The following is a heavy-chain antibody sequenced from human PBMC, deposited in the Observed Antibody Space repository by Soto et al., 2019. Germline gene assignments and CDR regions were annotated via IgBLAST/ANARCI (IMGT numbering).Heavy chain of an antibody. D-gene: IGHD3-10*01. J-gene: IGHJ6*02. CDR3: ARNTNSGSSNYYYYYGMDV. CDR1: GGTFSSYA. Sequence: QVQLVQSGTEVKEPGSSVKVSCKASGGTFSSYAISWVRQAPGQGLEWMGGIIPIFGTANYAQKFQGRVTITADESTSTAYMELSSLRSEDTAVYYCARNTNSGSSNYYYYYGMDVWGQGTTVTVSS. V-gene: IGHV1-69*01. CDR2: IIPIFGTA.